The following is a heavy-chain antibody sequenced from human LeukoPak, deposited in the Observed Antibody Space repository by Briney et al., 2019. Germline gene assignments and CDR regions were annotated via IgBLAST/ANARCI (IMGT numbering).Heavy chain of an antibody. CDR2: ISTSSRHI. CDR3: ARGGGYCSGGSCSPMDV. V-gene: IGHV3-21*01. CDR1: GFTFSLYP. J-gene: IGHJ6*03. D-gene: IGHD2-15*01. Sequence: GGSLRLSCAASGFTFSLYPMNWVRQAPGKGLEWVSSISTSSRHIYFANSVKGRFTISRDNAKNSLYLQMNSLTAEDTAVYYCARGGGYCSGGSCSPMDVWGKGTTVTVSS.